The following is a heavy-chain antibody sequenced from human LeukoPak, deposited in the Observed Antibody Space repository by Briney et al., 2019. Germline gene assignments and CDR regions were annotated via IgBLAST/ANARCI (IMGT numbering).Heavy chain of an antibody. Sequence: GGSLRLSCAASGFTFSSYAMHWVRQAPGKGLEWVAVISYDGSNKYYADSVKGRFTISRDNSKNTLYLQMNSLRAEDTAVYYCARDSRGSYSNFDYWGQGTLVTVSS. V-gene: IGHV3-30*04. D-gene: IGHD1-26*01. CDR2: ISYDGSNK. CDR3: ARDSRGSYSNFDY. CDR1: GFTFSSYA. J-gene: IGHJ4*02.